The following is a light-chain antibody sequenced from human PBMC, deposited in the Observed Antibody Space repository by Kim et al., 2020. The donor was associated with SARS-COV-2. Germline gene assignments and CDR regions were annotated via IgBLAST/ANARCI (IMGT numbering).Light chain of an antibody. Sequence: AIQLTQSPSSLSASVGDRVTVTCRASQGVGSYLAWYQQKPGKAPQLLIYAASILQSGVPSRFSGRGSGTDFTLTISSLQPEDFATYYCLQDYNYPLTFGEGTKVDIK. CDR2: AAS. J-gene: IGKJ4*02. V-gene: IGKV1-6*01. CDR3: LQDYNYPLT. CDR1: QGVGSY.